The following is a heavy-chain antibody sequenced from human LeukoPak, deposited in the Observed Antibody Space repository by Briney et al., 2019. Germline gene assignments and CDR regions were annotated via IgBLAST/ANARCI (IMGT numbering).Heavy chain of an antibody. Sequence: SETLSLTCTVSGGSISSYYWGWIRQPPGKGLEWIGSIYCSGSTYYNPSLKSRVTISVDTSKNQFSLKLSSVTAADTAVYYCARKYYYYMDVWGKGTTVTVSS. CDR1: GGSISSYY. V-gene: IGHV4-39*01. CDR3: ARKYYYYMDV. J-gene: IGHJ6*03. CDR2: IYCSGST.